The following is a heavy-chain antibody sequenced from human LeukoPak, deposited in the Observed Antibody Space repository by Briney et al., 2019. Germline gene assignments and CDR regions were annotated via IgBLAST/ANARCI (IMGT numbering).Heavy chain of an antibody. D-gene: IGHD5-24*01. J-gene: IGHJ4*02. CDR1: GGTFSSYA. Sequence: SVKVSCKXSGGTFSSYAISWVRQAPRQGLEWMGGIIPIFGTANYPQKFQGRVTITTDESTSTAYMELSSLRSEDTAVYYCARSADGYNWGYFDYWGQGTLVTVSS. CDR3: ARSADGYNWGYFDY. V-gene: IGHV1-69*05. CDR2: IIPIFGTA.